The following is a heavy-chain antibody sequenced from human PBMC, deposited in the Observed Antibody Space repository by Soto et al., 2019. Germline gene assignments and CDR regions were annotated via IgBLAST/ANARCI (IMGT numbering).Heavy chain of an antibody. V-gene: IGHV1-8*01. CDR2: MNPNSGNT. J-gene: IGHJ4*02. CDR1: GYTFTSYD. D-gene: IGHD6-19*01. CDR3: ARAQLAVAAGGAVWDFDY. Sequence: GASVKVSCKASGYTFTSYDINWVRQATGQGLEWMGWMNPNSGNTGYAQKFQGRVTMTRNTSISTAYMELSSLRSEDTAVYYCARAQLAVAAGGAVWDFDYWGQGTLVTVSS.